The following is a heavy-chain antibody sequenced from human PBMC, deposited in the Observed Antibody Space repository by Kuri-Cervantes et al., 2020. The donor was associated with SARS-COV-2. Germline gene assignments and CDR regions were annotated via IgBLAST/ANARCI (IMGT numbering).Heavy chain of an antibody. CDR2: ISRRSTYI. D-gene: IGHD3-10*01. CDR1: GFTFSDYS. CDR3: ARDKYYSSGSQLDY. Sequence: GESLKISCAASGFTFSDYSMNWVRQAPGKGLEWVSSISRRSTYIYYADSVKGRFTISRDNAENSLYLQINSLRAEDTAVYYCARDKYYSSGSQLDYWGQGTLVTVSS. V-gene: IGHV3-21*01. J-gene: IGHJ4*02.